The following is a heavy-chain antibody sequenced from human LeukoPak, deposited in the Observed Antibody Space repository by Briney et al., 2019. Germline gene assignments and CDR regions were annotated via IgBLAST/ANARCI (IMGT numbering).Heavy chain of an antibody. CDR1: GFTFSFYG. D-gene: IGHD3-10*01. V-gene: IGHV3-33*01. J-gene: IGHJ1*01. CDR3: AGEEDLRELRGGREFFQY. Sequence: PGGSLRLSCAASGFTFSFYGMRWVRQAPGKGLEWVAVVWYDGSKKYYADSVKGRFTISRDNSKNTVYLQMNSLRVEDTAVYYCAGEEDLRELRGGREFFQYWGQGTLVTVSS. CDR2: VWYDGSKK.